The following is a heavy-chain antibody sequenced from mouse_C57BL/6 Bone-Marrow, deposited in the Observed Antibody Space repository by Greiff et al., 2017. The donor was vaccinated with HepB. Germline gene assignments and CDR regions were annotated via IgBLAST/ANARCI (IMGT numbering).Heavy chain of an antibody. D-gene: IGHD1-1*01. CDR2: FYPGSGSI. J-gene: IGHJ3*01. CDR3: ARHEGSNYYGSRSWFAY. V-gene: IGHV1-62-2*01. Sequence: VQLQQSGAELVKPGASVKLSCKASGYTFTEYTIHWVKQRSGQGLEWIGWFYPGSGSIKYNEKFKDKATLTADKSSSTVYMELSRLTSEDSAVYFCARHEGSNYYGSRSWFAYWGQGTLVTVSA. CDR1: GYTFTEYT.